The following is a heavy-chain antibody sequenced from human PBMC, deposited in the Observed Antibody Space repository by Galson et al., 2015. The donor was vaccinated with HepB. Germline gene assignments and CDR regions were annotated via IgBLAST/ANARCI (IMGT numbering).Heavy chain of an antibody. D-gene: IGHD6-6*01. CDR2: INHSGST. CDR1: GGSFSGYY. J-gene: IGHJ5*02. V-gene: IGHV4-34*01. CDR3: ARARVLVVAARFKRANWFDP. Sequence: ETLSLTCAVYGGSFSGYYWSWIRQPPGKGLEWIGEINHSGSTNYNPSLKSRVTISVDTSKNQFSLKLSSVTAADTAVYYCARARVLVVAARFKRANWFDPWGQGTLVTVSS.